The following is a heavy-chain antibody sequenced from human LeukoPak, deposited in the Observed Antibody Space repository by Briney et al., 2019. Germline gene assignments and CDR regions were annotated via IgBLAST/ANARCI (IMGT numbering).Heavy chain of an antibody. V-gene: IGHV1-3*01. D-gene: IGHD6-19*01. CDR3: AREYGEGKQWLPQGYYYYGMDV. Sequence: ASVKVSCKASGYTFTSYAMHWVRQAPGQRLEWMGWINAGNGNTKYSQKFQGRVTITRDTSASAAYMELSRLRSDDTAVYYCAREYGEGKQWLPQGYYYYGMDVWGQGTTVTVSS. CDR2: INAGNGNT. J-gene: IGHJ6*02. CDR1: GYTFTSYA.